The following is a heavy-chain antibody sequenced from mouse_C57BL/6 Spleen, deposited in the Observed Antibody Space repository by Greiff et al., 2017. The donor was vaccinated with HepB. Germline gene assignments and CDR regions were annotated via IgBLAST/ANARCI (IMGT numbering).Heavy chain of an antibody. CDR2: INPNYGTT. Sequence: VHVKQSGPELVKPGASVKISCKASGYSFTDYNMNWVKQSNGKSLEWIGVINPNYGTTSYNQKFEGKATLTVDQSSSTAYMQLNSLTSDDSAVYYCSRTETAQATFSYAMDYWGQGTSLTVSS. V-gene: IGHV1-39*01. D-gene: IGHD3-2*02. CDR3: SRTETAQATFSYAMDY. CDR1: GYSFTDYN. J-gene: IGHJ4*01.